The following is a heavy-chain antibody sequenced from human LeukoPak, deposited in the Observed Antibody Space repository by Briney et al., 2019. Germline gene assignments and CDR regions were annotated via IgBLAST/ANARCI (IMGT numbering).Heavy chain of an antibody. J-gene: IGHJ4*02. CDR1: GFTFSSYS. V-gene: IGHV3-48*01. CDR3: ARGAADGYNYYFDY. Sequence: PGGSLRLSCAASGFTFSSYSMNWVRQAPGKGLEWVSYISSSSSTIYYADSVKGRFTISRDNAKNSLYLQMNSLRAEDTAVYYCARGAADGYNYYFDYWGQGTLVTVSS. CDR2: ISSSSSTI. D-gene: IGHD5-24*01.